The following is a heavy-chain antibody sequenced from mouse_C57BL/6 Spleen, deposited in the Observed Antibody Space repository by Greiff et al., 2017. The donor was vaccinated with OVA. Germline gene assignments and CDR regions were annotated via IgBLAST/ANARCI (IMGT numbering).Heavy chain of an antibody. Sequence: DVKLQESGAELVRPGASVKLSCTASGFNIKDDYMHWVKQRPEQGLEWIGWIDPENGDTEYASKFQGKATITADTSSNTAYLQLSSLTSEDTAVYYCTHYYGSSSYYFDYWGQGTTLTVSS. V-gene: IGHV14-4*01. CDR3: THYYGSSSYYFDY. D-gene: IGHD1-1*01. CDR2: IDPENGDT. CDR1: GFNIKDDY. J-gene: IGHJ2*01.